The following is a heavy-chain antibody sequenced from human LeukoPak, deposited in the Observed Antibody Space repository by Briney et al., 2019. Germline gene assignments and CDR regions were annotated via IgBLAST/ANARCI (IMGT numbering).Heavy chain of an antibody. CDR3: ARVPTVNHYYYYMDV. CDR1: GGSISSGSYY. J-gene: IGHJ6*03. D-gene: IGHD4-11*01. CDR2: IYTSGST. Sequence: SETLSLTCTVSGGSISSGSYYWSWIRQPAGKGLEWIGRIYTSGSTNYNPSLKSRVTISVDTSKNQFSLKLSSVTAADTAVYYCARVPTVNHYYYYMDVWGKGTTVTVSS. V-gene: IGHV4-61*02.